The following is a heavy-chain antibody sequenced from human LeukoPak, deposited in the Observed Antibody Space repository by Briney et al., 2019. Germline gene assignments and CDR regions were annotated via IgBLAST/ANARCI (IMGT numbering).Heavy chain of an antibody. CDR2: ISAYNGNT. V-gene: IGHV1-18*01. CDR1: GYTFTSYG. D-gene: IGHD1-26*01. J-gene: IGHJ4*02. CDR3: ARDPGSRGSYYTGDI. Sequence: GASVTVSCTASGYTFTSYGISWVRQAPGQGLEWMGWISAYNGNTNYALKLQGRVTITTDTSTSTAYMELRSLRSDDTAVYYCARDPGSRGSYYTGDIWGQGTLVTVSS.